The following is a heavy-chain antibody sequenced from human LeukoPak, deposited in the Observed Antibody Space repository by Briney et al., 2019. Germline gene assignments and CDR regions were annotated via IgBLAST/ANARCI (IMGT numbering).Heavy chain of an antibody. CDR3: ANDLLFPRFGSEY. J-gene: IGHJ4*02. Sequence: GGSLRLSCAASGFTFNNYALSWVRQAPGKGLEWVSAISINGDGTYYADSVKGRFTISRDNSKDTLYLQMNSLRTEDTAVYYCANDLLFPRFGSEYWGQGTLVTVSS. CDR1: GFTFNNYA. D-gene: IGHD3-10*01. CDR2: ISINGDGT. V-gene: IGHV3-23*01.